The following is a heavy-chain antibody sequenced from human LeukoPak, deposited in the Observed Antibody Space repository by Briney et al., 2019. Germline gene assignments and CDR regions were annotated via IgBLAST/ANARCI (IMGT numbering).Heavy chain of an antibody. D-gene: IGHD3-22*01. CDR3: ARGLIYYDSRGHYLAERPYFDY. CDR2: ISPTGSTT. Sequence: GGSLRLSCTASGFSFSGHWMHWARQLPGKGLVWVSRISPTGSTTSYADSVKGRFSISRDNRKNMLYLQMNSLRAEDTAVYYCARGLIYYDSRGHYLAERPYFDYWGQGTLVTVSS. CDR1: GFSFSGHW. J-gene: IGHJ4*02. V-gene: IGHV3-74*01.